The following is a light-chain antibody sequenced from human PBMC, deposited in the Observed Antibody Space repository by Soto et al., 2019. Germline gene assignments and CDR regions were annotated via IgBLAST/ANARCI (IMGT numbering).Light chain of an antibody. CDR1: SSNIGAGYD. J-gene: IGLJ1*01. CDR2: GNS. Sequence: QPVLTQPPSVSGAPGQRVTISCTGSSSNIGAGYDVHWYQQLPGTAPKLLIYGNSNRPSGVPDRFSGSKSGTSASLAITGLQAEDEADYYCQSYDSSRDVFGTGTKVTVL. V-gene: IGLV1-40*01. CDR3: QSYDSSRDV.